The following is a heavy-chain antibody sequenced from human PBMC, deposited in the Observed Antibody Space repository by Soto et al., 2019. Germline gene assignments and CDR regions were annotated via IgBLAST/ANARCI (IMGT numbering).Heavy chain of an antibody. Sequence: GGSLILSCAASGFTFNNYSMNWVRQAPGKGLEWVATISGTGGSTYYADSVKGRFTISRDNSKNTLYLQMISLRVEDTAVYYCAKDRLGGNFDYWGQGTQVTVSS. J-gene: IGHJ4*02. CDR1: GFTFNNYS. V-gene: IGHV3-23*01. CDR3: AKDRLGGNFDY. CDR2: ISGTGGST.